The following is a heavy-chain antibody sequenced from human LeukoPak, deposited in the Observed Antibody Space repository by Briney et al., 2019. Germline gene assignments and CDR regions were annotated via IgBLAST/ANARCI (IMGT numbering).Heavy chain of an antibody. CDR3: AIMTTVVTNFDY. J-gene: IGHJ4*02. CDR1: GFSFSSFV. Sequence: PGGSLRLSCAVSGFSFSSFVMHWVRQAPGKGLEWVAAILPDGGNKHYADSVKGRVTISRDNSKNTLYLQMNSLRAEDTALYYCAIMTTVVTNFDYWGQGTLATVSS. V-gene: IGHV3-30-3*01. CDR2: ILPDGGNK. D-gene: IGHD4-23*01.